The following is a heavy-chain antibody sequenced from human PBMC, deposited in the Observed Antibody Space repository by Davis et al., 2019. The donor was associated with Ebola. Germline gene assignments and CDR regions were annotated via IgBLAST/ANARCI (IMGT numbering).Heavy chain of an antibody. CDR3: AREHSSSPYYYYYGMDV. CDR2: ISSNGGST. Sequence: GESLKISCAASGFTFSSYAMHWVRQAPGKGLEYVSAISSNGGSTYYANSVKGRFTISRDNAKNSLYLQMNSLRAEDTAVYYCAREHSSSPYYYYYGMDVWGQGTTVTVSS. V-gene: IGHV3-64*01. CDR1: GFTFSSYA. J-gene: IGHJ6*02. D-gene: IGHD6-13*01.